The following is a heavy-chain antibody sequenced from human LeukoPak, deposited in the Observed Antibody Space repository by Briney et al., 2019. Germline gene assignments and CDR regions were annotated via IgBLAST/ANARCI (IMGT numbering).Heavy chain of an antibody. V-gene: IGHV3-23*01. CDR2: ISPSGDIT. J-gene: IGHJ4*02. D-gene: IGHD3-10*01. CDR3: AKDDAWLRFGE. Sequence: NPGGSLRLSCAASGFTFSNHGMNWVRQAPGKGLEWVSGISPSGDITYYADSVKGRFTISRDNSKNTLYLEVISLTAEDTAVYYCAKDDAWLRFGEWSQGTLVTVSS. CDR1: GFTFSNHG.